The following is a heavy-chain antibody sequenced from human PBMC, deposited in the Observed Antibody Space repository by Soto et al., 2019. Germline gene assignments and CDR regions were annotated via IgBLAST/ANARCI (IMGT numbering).Heavy chain of an antibody. CDR2: VNPNSVQT. CDR3: ASDMSTM. CDR1: GYTFTSQV. V-gene: IGHV1-8*01. D-gene: IGHD2-2*01. J-gene: IGHJ4*02. Sequence: QVQLVQSGAEVKKPGASVKVSCKASGYTFTSQVINRLRKPTAQGLEWRGWVNPNSVQTTYAQKFQGKVTMTRDTGISTAYLELTNLRSEDTAIYYCASDMSTMWGQGTLVTVSS.